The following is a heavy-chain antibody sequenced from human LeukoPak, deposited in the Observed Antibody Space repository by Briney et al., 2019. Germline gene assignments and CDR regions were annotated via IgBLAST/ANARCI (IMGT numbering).Heavy chain of an antibody. D-gene: IGHD3-22*01. CDR1: GFTVSSNY. CDR2: MYSGAST. V-gene: IGHV3-53*01. Sequence: GGSLRLSCAASGFTVSSNYMTWVRQAPGKGLEWVSVMYSGASTYYADSVQGRFTISRVSSKNTLYLQMNSLRAEDTAVYYCARKFYYDSSGSDAFDIWGQGTMVTVSS. CDR3: ARKFYYDSSGSDAFDI. J-gene: IGHJ3*02.